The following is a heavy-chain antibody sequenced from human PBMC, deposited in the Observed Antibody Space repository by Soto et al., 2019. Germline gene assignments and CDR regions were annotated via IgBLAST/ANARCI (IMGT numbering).Heavy chain of an antibody. CDR3: ATDKGYSSSWFEFDY. Sequence: EVQLLESGGGLVQPGGSLRLSCAASGFTFSSYAMSWVRQAPGKGLEWVSAISGSGGSTYYADSVKGRFTISRDNSKNTLYLPMNSLRAEDTAVYYCATDKGYSSSWFEFDYWGQGTLVTVSS. J-gene: IGHJ4*02. D-gene: IGHD6-13*01. CDR1: GFTFSSYA. V-gene: IGHV3-23*01. CDR2: ISGSGGST.